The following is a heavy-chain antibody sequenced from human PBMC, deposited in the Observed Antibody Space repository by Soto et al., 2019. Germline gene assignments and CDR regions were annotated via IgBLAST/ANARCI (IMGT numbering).Heavy chain of an antibody. V-gene: IGHV1-69*13. D-gene: IGHD3-3*01. CDR1: GGAFSSYA. CDR2: IIPIFGTA. J-gene: IGHJ5*02. Sequence: SVKVSCKAAGGAFSSYAISWVRQAPGQGLEWMGGIIPIFGTANYAQKFQGRVTITADESTSTAYMELSSLRSEDTAVYYCARVWSGATRNLHAPSAHGSFVPVSA. CDR3: ARVWSGATRNLHAP.